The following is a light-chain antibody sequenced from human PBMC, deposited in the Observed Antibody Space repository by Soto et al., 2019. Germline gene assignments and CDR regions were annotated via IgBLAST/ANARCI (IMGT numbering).Light chain of an antibody. V-gene: IGKV3-15*01. CDR1: QSVSTN. CDR2: GTF. J-gene: IGKJ5*01. CDR3: QQYGDSLSIT. Sequence: EIVMTQSPATLSVSPGERATLSCRASQSVSTNLAWYQQKRGQAPRLLIYGTFTRATGIPARFSGSGSGTDFSLTISRLEPEDFAVYYCQQYGDSLSITFGQGTRLEIK.